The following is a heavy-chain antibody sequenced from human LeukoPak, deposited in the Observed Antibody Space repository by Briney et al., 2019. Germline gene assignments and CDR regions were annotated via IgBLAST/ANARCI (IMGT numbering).Heavy chain of an antibody. CDR1: GGSISSGSYY. Sequence: SETLSLTCTVSGGSISSGSYYWSWIRQPAGKGLEWIGRIYTSGSTNYNPSLKSRVTISVDRSKNQFSLKLSSVTAADTAVYYCARELELRYWGQGTLVTVSA. J-gene: IGHJ4*02. D-gene: IGHD1-7*01. CDR3: ARELELRY. CDR2: IYTSGST. V-gene: IGHV4-61*02.